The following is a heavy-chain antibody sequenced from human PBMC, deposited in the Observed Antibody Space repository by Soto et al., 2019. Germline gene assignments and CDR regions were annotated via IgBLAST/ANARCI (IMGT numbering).Heavy chain of an antibody. Sequence: ASVKVSCKASGYTFTSYAMHWVRQAPGQRLEWMGWINAGNGNTKYSQKFQGRVTITRDTSASTAYMELSSLRSEDTAVYYCARDQGVGATDDFDIWGQGKMVTVSS. CDR3: ARDQGVGATDDFDI. D-gene: IGHD1-26*01. CDR2: INAGNGNT. CDR1: GYTFTSYA. V-gene: IGHV1-3*01. J-gene: IGHJ3*02.